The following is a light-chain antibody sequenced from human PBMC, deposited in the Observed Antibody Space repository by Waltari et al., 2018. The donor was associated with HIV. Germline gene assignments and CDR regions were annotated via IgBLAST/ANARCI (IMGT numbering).Light chain of an antibody. CDR2: DDN. J-gene: IGLJ3*02. CDR3: QVWDSDPAHPV. Sequence: CGGNNIGSKSVHWYQQKPGQAPVLVVFDDNDRPSGIPERFSGSNSGNTATLTISRVEAGDEADYSCQVWDSDPAHPVFGGGTQLTVL. CDR1: NIGSKS. V-gene: IGLV3-21*02.